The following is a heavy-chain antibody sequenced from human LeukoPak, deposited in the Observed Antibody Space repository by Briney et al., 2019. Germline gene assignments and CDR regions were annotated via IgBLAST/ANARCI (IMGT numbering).Heavy chain of an antibody. CDR2: ISWNSGSI. CDR3: AKSEMSQIVLSAFDI. Sequence: GRCLRLSCAASGFTFDVYAMHWVRQAPGKGLEWVSGISWNSGSIGYADSVKGRFTISRDNAKNSLYLQMNSLRAEDTALYYCAKSEMSQIVLSAFDIWGQGTMVTVSS. CDR1: GFTFDVYA. V-gene: IGHV3-9*01. J-gene: IGHJ3*02. D-gene: IGHD5/OR15-5a*01.